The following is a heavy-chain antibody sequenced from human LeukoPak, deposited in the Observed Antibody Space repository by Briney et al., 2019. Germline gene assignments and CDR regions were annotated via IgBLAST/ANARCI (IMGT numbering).Heavy chain of an antibody. V-gene: IGHV4-34*01. Sequence: KPSETLSLTCAVYGGSFSGYYWSWIRQPPGKGLEWIGEINHSGGTNYNPSLKSRVTISVDTSKNQFSLKLSSVTAADTAVYYCASTRGVSDYWGQGTLVTVSS. D-gene: IGHD3-10*01. CDR1: GGSFSGYY. CDR3: ASTRGVSDY. CDR2: INHSGGT. J-gene: IGHJ4*02.